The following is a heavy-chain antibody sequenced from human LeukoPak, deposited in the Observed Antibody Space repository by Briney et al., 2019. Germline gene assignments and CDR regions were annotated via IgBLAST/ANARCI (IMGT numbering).Heavy chain of an antibody. V-gene: IGHV3-30*03. D-gene: IGHD3-22*01. CDR3: ARGHYYDSYFDY. J-gene: IGHJ4*02. CDR2: ISYDVSYK. CDR1: GFTFSSYG. Sequence: GGSLRLSCVASGFTFSSYGMHWVRQAPGKGLEWVAVISYDVSYKYYADSVKGRFTISRDNSKNTLYLQMNSLRAEDTALYYCARGHYYDSYFDYWGQGTLVTVSS.